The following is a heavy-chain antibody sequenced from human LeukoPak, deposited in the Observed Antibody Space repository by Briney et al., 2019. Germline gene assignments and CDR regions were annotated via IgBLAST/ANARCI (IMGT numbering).Heavy chain of an antibody. CDR3: ARGGNIVVVPAPVRVFDI. Sequence: PSQTLSLTCTVSGGSISSGDYYWSWIRQHPGKGLEWIGYIYYSGSTYYNPSLKSRVTISVDTSKNQFSLKLSSVTAADTAVYYCARGGNIVVVPAPVRVFDIWGQGTMVTVSS. CDR2: IYYSGST. D-gene: IGHD2-2*01. J-gene: IGHJ3*02. CDR1: GGSISSGDYY. V-gene: IGHV4-31*03.